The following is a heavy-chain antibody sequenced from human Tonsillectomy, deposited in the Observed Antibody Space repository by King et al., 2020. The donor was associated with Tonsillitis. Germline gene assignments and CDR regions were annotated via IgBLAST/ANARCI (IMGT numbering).Heavy chain of an antibody. CDR3: AKEGEVVPAAIWGYYYYYMDV. J-gene: IGHJ6*03. Sequence: VQLVESGGGVVRPGRSLRLSCAASGFTFSSYGMHWVRQAPGKGLEWVAVISYDGSNKYYADSVKGRFTISRDNSKNTLYLQVNSLRAEDTAVYFCAKEGEVVPAAIWGYYYYYMDVWGKGTTVTVSS. D-gene: IGHD2-2*02. CDR2: ISYDGSNK. V-gene: IGHV3-30*18. CDR1: GFTFSSYG.